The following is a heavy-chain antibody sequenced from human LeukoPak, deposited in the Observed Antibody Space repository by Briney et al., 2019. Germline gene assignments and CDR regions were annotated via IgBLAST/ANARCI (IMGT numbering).Heavy chain of an antibody. CDR2: INPNSGGT. V-gene: IGHV1-2*06. CDR1: GYTFTGYY. Sequence: GASVKVSCQASGYTFTGYYMHWVRQATGQGLEWMGRINPNSGGTNYAQKFQGRVTMTRDTSISTAYMELSRLRSDDTAVYYCARDCSGGSCYSHWGQGTLVTVSS. J-gene: IGHJ4*02. CDR3: ARDCSGGSCYSH. D-gene: IGHD2-15*01.